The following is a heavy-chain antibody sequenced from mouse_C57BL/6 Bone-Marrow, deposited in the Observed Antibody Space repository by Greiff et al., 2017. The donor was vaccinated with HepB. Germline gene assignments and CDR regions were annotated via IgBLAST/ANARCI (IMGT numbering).Heavy chain of an antibody. Sequence: QVQLQQSGAELVKPGASVKLSCKASGYTFTSYWMHWVKQRPGQGLEWIGMIHPNSGSTNYNEKFKSKATLTVDKSSSTAYMQLSSLTSEDSAVYYCARGERTGTYWYFDVWGTGTTVTVAS. CDR2: IHPNSGST. V-gene: IGHV1-64*01. CDR3: ARGERTGTYWYFDV. CDR1: GYTFTSYW. J-gene: IGHJ1*03. D-gene: IGHD4-1*01.